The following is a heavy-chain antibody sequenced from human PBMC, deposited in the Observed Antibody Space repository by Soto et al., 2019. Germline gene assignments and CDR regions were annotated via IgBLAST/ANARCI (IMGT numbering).Heavy chain of an antibody. V-gene: IGHV3-11*01. CDR3: ARDLGLVLEDSSSPLSYYGMDV. CDR2: ITRSGRTT. Sequence: QVQLVESGGGLVKPGGSLRLSCAASGFTFSDYYMNWIRQAPGKGLEWVSYITRSGRTTYYADSVKGRFPISRDNAKHSLYLKMNRLRAEDTAVYYCARDLGLVLEDSSSPLSYYGMDVWGQGTTVTVSS. J-gene: IGHJ6*02. D-gene: IGHD6-13*01. CDR1: GFTFSDYY.